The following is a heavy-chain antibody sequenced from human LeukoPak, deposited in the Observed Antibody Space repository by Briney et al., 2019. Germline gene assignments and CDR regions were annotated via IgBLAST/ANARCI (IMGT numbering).Heavy chain of an antibody. CDR2: IRSKANSYAT. CDR1: GFTFSGSA. V-gene: IGHV3-73*01. J-gene: IGHJ4*02. CDR3: AKGTGYSYAYSFDY. Sequence: GGSLKLSCAASGFTFSGSAMHWVRQASGKGLEWVGRIRSKANSYATAYAASVKGRFTISRDDSKNTAYLQMNSLRAEDTALYYCAKGTGYSYAYSFDYWGQGTLVTVSS. D-gene: IGHD5-18*01.